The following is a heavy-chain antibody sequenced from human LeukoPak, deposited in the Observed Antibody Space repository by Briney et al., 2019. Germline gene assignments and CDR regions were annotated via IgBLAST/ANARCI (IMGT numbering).Heavy chain of an antibody. CDR2: ISAYNGNT. V-gene: IGHV1-18*01. J-gene: IGHJ2*01. D-gene: IGHD3-22*01. CDR3: ARDRRREYYYDSSGYRYFDL. Sequence: APVKVSCKASGYTFTSYGISWVRQAPGQGLEWMGWISAYNGNTNYAQKLQGRVTMTTDTSTSTAYMELRSLRSDDTAVYYCARDRRREYYYDSSGYRYFDLWGRGTLVTVSS. CDR1: GYTFTSYG.